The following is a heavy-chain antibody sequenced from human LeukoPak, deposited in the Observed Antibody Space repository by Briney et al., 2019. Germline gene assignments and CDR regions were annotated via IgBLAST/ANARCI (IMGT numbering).Heavy chain of an antibody. CDR1: GYTFTSYD. Sequence: ASVKVSCKASGYTFTSYDINWVRQATGQGLEWMGWMNPNSGNTGYAQKFQGRVTMTRNTSISTAYMELSSLRSEDTAVYYCAKGRSYGYGVYGMDVWGQGTTVTVSS. J-gene: IGHJ6*02. CDR2: MNPNSGNT. D-gene: IGHD5-18*01. CDR3: AKGRSYGYGVYGMDV. V-gene: IGHV1-8*01.